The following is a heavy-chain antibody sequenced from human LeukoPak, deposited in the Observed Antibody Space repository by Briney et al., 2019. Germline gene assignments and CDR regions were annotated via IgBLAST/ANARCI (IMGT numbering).Heavy chain of an antibody. CDR3: ARESSSSSFDP. CDR1: GGSISSGDYY. CDR2: IYYSGST. Sequence: SETLYLTCTVSGGSISSGDYYWSWIRQPPGKGLEWIGYIYYSGSTYYNPSLKSRVTISVDTSKNQFSLKLSSVTAADTAVYYCARESSSSSFDPWGQGTLVTVSS. V-gene: IGHV4-30-4*08. J-gene: IGHJ5*02. D-gene: IGHD6-6*01.